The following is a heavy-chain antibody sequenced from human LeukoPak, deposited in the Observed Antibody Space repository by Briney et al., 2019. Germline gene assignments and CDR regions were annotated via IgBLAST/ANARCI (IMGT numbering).Heavy chain of an antibody. CDR3: ARIRFLDSTLGYCSGGSCPPAGRIYDY. V-gene: IGHV1-2*02. CDR2: INPNSGGT. D-gene: IGHD2-15*01. J-gene: IGHJ4*02. CDR1: GYTFTGYY. Sequence: ASVKVSCKASGYTFTGYYMHCVRQAPGQGLEWMGWINPNSGGTNYAQKFQGRVTMTRDTSISTAYMELSRLRSDDTAVYYCARIRFLDSTLGYCSGGSCPPAGRIYDYWGQGTLVTVSS.